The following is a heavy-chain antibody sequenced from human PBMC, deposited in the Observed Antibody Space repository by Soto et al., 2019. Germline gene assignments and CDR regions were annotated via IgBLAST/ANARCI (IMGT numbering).Heavy chain of an antibody. CDR3: TTDHYCSSTTCPGAFDM. Sequence: EVQLVESGGGLVEPGGSLRFSCAASGFTFTNVWMTWVRQAPGKGLEWVGRIKRKIDDGTTDYAAPVKGRFTISRDDSKSTLDLQMNSLKTEDTAVYYCTTDHYCSSTTCPGAFDMWGQGTMVTVSS. CDR2: IKRKIDDGTT. V-gene: IGHV3-15*01. J-gene: IGHJ3*02. D-gene: IGHD2-2*01. CDR1: GFTFTNVW.